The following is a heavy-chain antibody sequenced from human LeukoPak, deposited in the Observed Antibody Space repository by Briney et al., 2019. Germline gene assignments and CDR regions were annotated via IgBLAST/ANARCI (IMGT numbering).Heavy chain of an antibody. CDR3: ARDMAGGGWFDP. Sequence: SETLSLTCKVSGGSISSYYWSWIRQPPEKGLEWIGFIYNSGSTNYNPSLKSRVTISIDTSKNQFSLKLSSVTAADTAVYYCARDMAGGGWFDPWGQGTLVTVSS. D-gene: IGHD3-10*01. CDR2: IYNSGST. J-gene: IGHJ5*02. CDR1: GGSISSYY. V-gene: IGHV4-59*01.